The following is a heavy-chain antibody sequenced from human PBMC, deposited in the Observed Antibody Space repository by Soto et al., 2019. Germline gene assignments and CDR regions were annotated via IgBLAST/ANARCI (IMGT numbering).Heavy chain of an antibody. CDR2: IDYRGTI. J-gene: IGHJ5*02. V-gene: IGHV4-39*02. CDR3: SRRAPEGFDP. Sequence: SETLSLTCTVSGGSIATSSYFRAWIRRPPGKGLEWIGSIDYRGTIYNNPSLKSRVTISVDTSKNHFSLKLDSVTAADTALYYCSRRAPEGFDPWGQGTLVTVSS. CDR1: GGSIATSSYF.